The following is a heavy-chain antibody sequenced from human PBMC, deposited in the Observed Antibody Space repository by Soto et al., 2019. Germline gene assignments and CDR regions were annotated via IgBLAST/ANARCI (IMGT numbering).Heavy chain of an antibody. CDR3: AKDRPQRTTIFRVLGGGLDV. J-gene: IGHJ6*02. CDR1: GFTFNTYA. D-gene: IGHD1-1*01. V-gene: IGHV3-23*01. Sequence: PGGSLRLSCAASGFTFNTYAMTWVRQAPGRGLEWVSISSGNGATTYYADSVKGRFTISRDNSKNTLYLQMNSLRVEDTAIYYCAKDRPQRTTIFRVLGGGLDVWGQGTPVTVS. CDR2: SSGNGATT.